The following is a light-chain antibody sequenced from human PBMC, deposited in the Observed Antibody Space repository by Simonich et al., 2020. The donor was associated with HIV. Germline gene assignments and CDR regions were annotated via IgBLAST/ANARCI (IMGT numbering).Light chain of an antibody. CDR3: QQYNNWWT. V-gene: IGKV3-15*01. CDR2: GAS. J-gene: IGKJ1*01. Sequence: EIVMTQSPATLSVSPGERATLPCRASQSVNSNLAWYQQKPGQAPRLLIYGASTRATGIPARFSGTGSGTEFTLTISSLQSEDFAVYYCQQYNNWWTFGQGTKVEIK. CDR1: QSVNSN.